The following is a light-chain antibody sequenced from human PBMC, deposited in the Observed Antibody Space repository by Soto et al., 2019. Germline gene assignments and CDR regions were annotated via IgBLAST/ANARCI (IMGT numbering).Light chain of an antibody. J-gene: IGLJ1*01. CDR2: EVT. CDR1: SGDIGSYNR. Sequence: QSALTQPASVSGSPGQSITISCTGTSGDIGSYNRVSWYQQHPGKAPKLTIYEVTDRPSGVSNRFSGPKSGNTASLTISGLQAEDEAEYYCSSYTNINTRACVFGTGTKVTVL. V-gene: IGLV2-14*01. CDR3: SSYTNINTRACV.